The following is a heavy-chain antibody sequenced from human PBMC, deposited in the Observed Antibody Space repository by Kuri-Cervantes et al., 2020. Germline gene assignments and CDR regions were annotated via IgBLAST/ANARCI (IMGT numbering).Heavy chain of an antibody. J-gene: IGHJ4*02. CDR3: ARGLGYFDY. CDR2: INWNSYNI. Sequence: SLKISCSASGFTFDDYAMHWVRQTPGKGLEWVSGINWNSYNIGYADSVKGRFTISRDNAKNSLYLQMNSLRAEDTAVYYCARGLGYFDYWGQGTLVTVSS. V-gene: IGHV3-9*01. D-gene: IGHD4-11*01. CDR1: GFTFDDYA.